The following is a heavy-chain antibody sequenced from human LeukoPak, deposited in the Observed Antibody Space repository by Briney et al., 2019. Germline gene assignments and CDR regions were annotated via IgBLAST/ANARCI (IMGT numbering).Heavy chain of an antibody. CDR2: INPNSGGT. V-gene: IGHV1-2*02. CDR3: ARGLPEYYYDSSGYYSYYYYYMDV. J-gene: IGHJ6*03. CDR1: GYTFTGYY. D-gene: IGHD3-22*01. Sequence: GASVKVSCKASGYTFTGYYMHWVRQAPGQGLEWMGWINPNSGGTNYAQKFQGRVTMTRDTSISTAHMELSRLRSDDTAVYYCARGLPEYYYDSSGYYSYYYYYMDVWGKGTTVSVSS.